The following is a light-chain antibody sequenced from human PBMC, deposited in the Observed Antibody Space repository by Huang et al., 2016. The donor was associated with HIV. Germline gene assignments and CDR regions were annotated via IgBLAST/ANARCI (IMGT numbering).Light chain of an antibody. J-gene: IGKJ4*01. CDR1: QSVNSY. Sequence: EIVLTQSPATLSLSPGKRATLSCRASQSVNSYLAWYQQKPGQAPRLLMYDASNRATGIQARFSGSGSGTDFTITISNGQSEDFSVYYCQQRSAWPLTFGGGTKVEI. CDR3: QQRSAWPLT. V-gene: IGKV3-11*01. CDR2: DAS.